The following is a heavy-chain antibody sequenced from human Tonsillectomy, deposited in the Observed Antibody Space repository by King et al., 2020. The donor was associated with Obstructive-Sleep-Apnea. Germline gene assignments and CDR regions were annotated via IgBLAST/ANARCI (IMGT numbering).Heavy chain of an antibody. Sequence: DVQLVESGGGLVQPGGSLRLSCAASGFTFSSYAMSWVRQAPGKGLEWVSAISGSGGSTYYADSVKGRFTISRDNSKNTLYLQMNSLRAEDTAVDYFARMGIPFYYDSTGWWFDPWGQGTLVTVSS. D-gene: IGHD3-22*01. J-gene: IGHJ5*02. CDR3: ARMGIPFYYDSTGWWFDP. CDR1: GFTFSSYA. CDR2: ISGSGGST. V-gene: IGHV3-23*04.